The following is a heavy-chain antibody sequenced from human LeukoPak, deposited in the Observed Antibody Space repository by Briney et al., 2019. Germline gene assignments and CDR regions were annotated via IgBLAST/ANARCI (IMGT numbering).Heavy chain of an antibody. Sequence: SETLSLTCTVSGGSISGYYWSWIRQPPGKGLEWIGEINHSGSTNYNPSLKSRVTISVDTSKNQFSLKLSSVTAADTAVYYCARPFNYGSGSYQTWGQGTLVIVSS. D-gene: IGHD3-10*01. V-gene: IGHV4-34*01. CDR1: GGSISGYY. J-gene: IGHJ5*02. CDR3: ARPFNYGSGSYQT. CDR2: INHSGST.